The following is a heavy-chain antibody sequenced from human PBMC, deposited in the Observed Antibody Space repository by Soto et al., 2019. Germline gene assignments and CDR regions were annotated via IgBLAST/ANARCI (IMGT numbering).Heavy chain of an antibody. V-gene: IGHV4-31*03. Sequence: QVQLQESGPGLVKPSQTLSLTCTVSGGSISSGGYYWSWIRQHPGKGLEWIGYIYYSGSTYYNPSLKRRVTISVDRSKTPFSLKLSSVTAAYTAGYYCARVGVLMVYAHRWFDPWGQGTLVTVSS. CDR2: IYYSGST. J-gene: IGHJ5*02. CDR1: GGSISSGGYY. D-gene: IGHD2-8*01. CDR3: ARVGVLMVYAHRWFDP.